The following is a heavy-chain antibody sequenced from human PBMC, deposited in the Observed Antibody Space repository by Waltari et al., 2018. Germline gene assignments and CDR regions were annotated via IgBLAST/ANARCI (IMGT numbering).Heavy chain of an antibody. CDR2: INHSGST. J-gene: IGHJ6*02. Sequence: QVQLQQWGAGLLKPSETLSLTFAVYGGSFSGYYWSWIRQPPGKGLEWIGEINHSGSTNYNPSLKSRVTISVDTSKNQFSLKLSSVTAADTAVYYCARNAVVHMDVWGQGTTVTVSS. D-gene: IGHD2-2*01. CDR3: ARNAVVHMDV. V-gene: IGHV4-34*01. CDR1: GGSFSGYY.